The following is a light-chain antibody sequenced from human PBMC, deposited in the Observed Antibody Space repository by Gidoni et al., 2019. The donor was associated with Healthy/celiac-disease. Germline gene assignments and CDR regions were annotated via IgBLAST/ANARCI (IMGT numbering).Light chain of an antibody. J-gene: IGKJ4*01. CDR2: AAS. CDR1: QSISSY. CDR3: QQSYSTPLP. V-gene: IGKV1-39*01. Sequence: DIQTTQSRSSLSASVGDRVTITCRASQSISSYLNWYQQKPGKAPKLLIYAASSLHSGVPSRFSGSGSGTDFTLTISSLQPEDFATYYCQQSYSTPLPFGGGTKVEIK.